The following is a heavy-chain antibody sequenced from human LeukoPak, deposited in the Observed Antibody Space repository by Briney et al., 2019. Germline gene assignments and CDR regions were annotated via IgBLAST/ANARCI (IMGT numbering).Heavy chain of an antibody. CDR2: TYYRSKLYN. CDR1: GDSVSSNNGA. J-gene: IGHJ4*02. CDR3: ARDVGTTGWHTYDF. Sequence: SQTLSLTCAISGDSVSSNNGAWNWIRQSPSRGLEWLGRTYYRSKLYNDYAGSLTSRITISPDQSTNQFSLQVYSVTTEDTAVYYCARDVGTTGWHTYDFWGQGTLVTVSS. D-gene: IGHD3-9*01. V-gene: IGHV6-1*01.